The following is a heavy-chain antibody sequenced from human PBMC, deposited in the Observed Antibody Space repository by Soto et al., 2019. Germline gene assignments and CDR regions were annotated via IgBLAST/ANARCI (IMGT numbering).Heavy chain of an antibody. CDR1: GISTSSYW. D-gene: IGHD5-18*01. CDR2: IKNDGSEK. J-gene: IGHJ4*02. Sequence: GGSLRLSCAASGISTSSYWMGWVRQAPGRGLEWVASIKNDGSEKYYMDSLKGRFTISRDNALNSLYLQMNSLRAEDTAVYFCVTGYHSDYWGQGTQVTAPQ. CDR3: VTGYHSDY. V-gene: IGHV3-7*03.